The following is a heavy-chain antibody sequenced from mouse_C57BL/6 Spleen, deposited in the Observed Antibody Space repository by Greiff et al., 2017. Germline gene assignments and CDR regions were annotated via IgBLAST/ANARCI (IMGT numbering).Heavy chain of an antibody. CDR3: TRSNWDNYAMDY. Sequence: VQVVESGAELVRPGASVTLSCKASGYTFTDYEMHWVKQTPVHGLEWIGAIDPETGGTAYNQKFKGKAILTADKSSSTAYMELRSLTSEDSAVYYCTRSNWDNYAMDYWGQGTSVTVSS. D-gene: IGHD4-1*02. CDR2: IDPETGGT. J-gene: IGHJ4*01. V-gene: IGHV1-15*01. CDR1: GYTFTDYE.